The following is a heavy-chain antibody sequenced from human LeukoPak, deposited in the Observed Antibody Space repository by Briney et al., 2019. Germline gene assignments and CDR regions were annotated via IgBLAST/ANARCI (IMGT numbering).Heavy chain of an antibody. D-gene: IGHD2-2*01. V-gene: IGHV1-69*10. CDR3: ASKDIVVVPAYYYYGMDV. J-gene: IGHJ6*02. CDR1: GGTFSSYA. CDR2: IIPIFGIA. Sequence: GASVKVSCKASGGTFSSYAISWVRQAPGQGFEWMGGIIPIFGIANYAQKFQGRVTITADKSTSTAYMELSSLRSEDTAVYYCASKDIVVVPAYYYYGMDVWGQGTTVTVSS.